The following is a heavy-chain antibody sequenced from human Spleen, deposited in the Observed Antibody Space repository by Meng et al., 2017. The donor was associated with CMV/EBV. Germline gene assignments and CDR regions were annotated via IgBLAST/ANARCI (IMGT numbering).Heavy chain of an antibody. CDR3: ARDAHDFSSGSGFDF. J-gene: IGHJ4*02. Sequence: GSLRLSCSVSGGSIKPYYWSWIRQPLGKGPEWIGYIFYSGSTNYNPSLKSRVTISLDTSVNQFSLNLNSVTAADTAVYYCARDAHDFSSGSGFDFWGQGILVTVSS. D-gene: IGHD3-3*01. V-gene: IGHV4-59*01. CDR2: IFYSGST. CDR1: GGSIKPYY.